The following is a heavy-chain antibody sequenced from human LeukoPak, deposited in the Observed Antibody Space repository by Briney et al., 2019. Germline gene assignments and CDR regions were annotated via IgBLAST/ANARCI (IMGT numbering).Heavy chain of an antibody. J-gene: IGHJ6*03. CDR3: ATPIFGTQLYYMDV. Sequence: ASVKVSCKVSGYTFTELYMHWVRQAPGKGLEWMGGFDPEDGETVYAQKFQGRVTMTEDTSTDTAYMELSSLRSEDTAVYYCATPIFGTQLYYMDVWGKGSTVTVSS. V-gene: IGHV1-24*01. CDR2: FDPEDGET. D-gene: IGHD3-3*01. CDR1: GYTFTELY.